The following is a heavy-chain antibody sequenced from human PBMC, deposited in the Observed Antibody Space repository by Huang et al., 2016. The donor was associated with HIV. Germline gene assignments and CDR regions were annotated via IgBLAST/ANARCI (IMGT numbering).Heavy chain of an antibody. CDR2: VNHGGST. J-gene: IGHJ2*01. CDR1: GGSLVGYS. CDR3: ATSRSGSGWFLDI. Sequence: QVQLYQWGAGQLRPSETLSLSFGVSGGSLVGYSWNGLRESPGRGLEWIGEVNHGGSTKYNPSLKSRVTISVDTSKIQFSLNLTSVTATDTADYYCATSRSGSGWFLDIWGRGTLVSVS. D-gene: IGHD6-19*01. V-gene: IGHV4-34*01.